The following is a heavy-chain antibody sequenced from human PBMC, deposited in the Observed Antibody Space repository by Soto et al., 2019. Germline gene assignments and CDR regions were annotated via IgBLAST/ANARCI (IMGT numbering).Heavy chain of an antibody. CDR3: ARLGYSYGATYYYGSGSYYNVDY. V-gene: IGHV3-21*01. Sequence: LRLSCAASGFTFSSYAMHWVRQAPGKGLEWVAVISYSRSYIYYADSVKGRFTISRDNAKNSLYLQMNSLRAEDTAVCYCARLGYSYGATYYYGSGSYYNVDYWGQGTLVTVSS. CDR1: GFTFSSYA. D-gene: IGHD3-10*01. J-gene: IGHJ4*02. CDR2: ISYSRSYI.